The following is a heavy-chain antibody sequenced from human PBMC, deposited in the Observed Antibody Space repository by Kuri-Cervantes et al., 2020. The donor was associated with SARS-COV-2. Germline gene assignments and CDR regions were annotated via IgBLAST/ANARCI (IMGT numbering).Heavy chain of an antibody. CDR3: ARRAGSSITIFGVVYQGGWFDP. CDR2: IYYSGST. CDR1: GGSISSSSYY. V-gene: IGHV4-39*01. J-gene: IGHJ5*02. D-gene: IGHD3-3*01. Sequence: GSLRLSCTVSGGSISSSSYYWGWIRQPPGKGLEWIGSIYYSGSTNYNPSLKSRVTISVDTSKNQFSLKLSSVTAADTAVYYCARRAGSSITIFGVVYQGGWFDPWGQGTLVTVSS.